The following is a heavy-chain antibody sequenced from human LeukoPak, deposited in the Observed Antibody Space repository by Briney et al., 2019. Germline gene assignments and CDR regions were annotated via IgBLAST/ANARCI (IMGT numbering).Heavy chain of an antibody. Sequence: ASVKVSCKASGYTFINYYMHWVRQAPGQGLEWMGIINPSGGTTSYAQNFQGRVTMTRDTSTSTVYMELSSLRSEDTAVYYCAREIGPRQLHLWGSAFDYWGQGTLVTVSS. CDR1: GYTFINYY. D-gene: IGHD5-18*01. CDR3: AREIGPRQLHLWGSAFDY. J-gene: IGHJ4*02. CDR2: INPSGGTT. V-gene: IGHV1-46*01.